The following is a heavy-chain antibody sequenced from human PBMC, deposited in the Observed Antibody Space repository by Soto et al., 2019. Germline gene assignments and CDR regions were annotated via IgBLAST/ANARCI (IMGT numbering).Heavy chain of an antibody. Sequence: SETLSLTCTVSGGSISSSSYYWGWIRQPPGKGLEWIGSIYYSGSTYYNPSLKSRVTISRDNSKNTLYLQMNSLRAEDTAVYYCAKEGYSYGPPKKYYFDYWGQGTLVTVSS. D-gene: IGHD5-18*01. CDR3: AKEGYSYGPPKKYYFDY. CDR1: GGSISSSSYY. V-gene: IGHV4-39*07. J-gene: IGHJ4*02. CDR2: IYYSGST.